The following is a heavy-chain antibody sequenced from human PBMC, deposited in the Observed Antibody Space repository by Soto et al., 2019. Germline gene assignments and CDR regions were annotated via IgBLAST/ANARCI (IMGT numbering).Heavy chain of an antibody. CDR2: INHSGST. J-gene: IGHJ3*02. CDR3: ARGPRVVWVVPTAQRDVFDI. Sequence: TSEPLSLPCPVSGGSVSSGDFYWDCVLGRPGTGLALIGEINHSGSTSYNPSLKSRVTISVDTSKNQISLKLTSVTAADTAVYYCARGPRVVWVVPTAQRDVFDIWGQGTMVTVSS. V-gene: IGHV4-39*07. D-gene: IGHD2-2*01. CDR1: GGSVSSGDFY.